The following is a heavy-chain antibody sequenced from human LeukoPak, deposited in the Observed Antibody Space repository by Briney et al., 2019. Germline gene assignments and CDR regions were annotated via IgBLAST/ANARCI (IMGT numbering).Heavy chain of an antibody. J-gene: IGHJ6*03. V-gene: IGHV4-4*07. CDR1: GGSISSYY. CDR2: IYNSGIT. CDR3: ARDRKYYYHMDV. D-gene: IGHD1-14*01. Sequence: SETLSLTCTVSGGSISSYYWSWIRQPAGKGLEWIGRIYNSGITNYNPSLKSRVTMSMDTSMNQFSLRLSSLTAADTALYYCARDRKYYYHMDVWGKGTTVTVSS.